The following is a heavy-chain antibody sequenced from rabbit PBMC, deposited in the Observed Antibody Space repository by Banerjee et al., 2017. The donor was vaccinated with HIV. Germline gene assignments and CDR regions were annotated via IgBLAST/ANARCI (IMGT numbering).Heavy chain of an antibody. CDR3: ASGGSTDYYYNL. CDR1: GFSFSSTYY. Sequence: QSLEESGGDLVKPGASLTLTCTASGFSFSSTYYMCWVRQAPGKGLEWIACIYAGSSGITYYANWAKGRFTISKTSSTTMTLQMTSLTAADTATYFCASGGSTDYYYNLWGQGTLVTVS. V-gene: IGHV1S40*01. CDR2: IYAGSSGIT. D-gene: IGHD4-2*01. J-gene: IGHJ4*01.